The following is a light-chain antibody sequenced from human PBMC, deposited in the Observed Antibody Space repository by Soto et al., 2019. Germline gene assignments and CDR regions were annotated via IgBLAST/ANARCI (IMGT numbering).Light chain of an antibody. CDR3: QQYNNWPLT. V-gene: IGKV3-15*01. Sequence: EIVMTQSPATLSMSPGERATLSCRASQDVGSNVAWYQHKPGQGPRLLIYGASTRATGIPARFSGSGSGTEFTLTISSLQSEDFAVYYCQQYNNWPLTFGGGTKVDIK. J-gene: IGKJ4*01. CDR1: QDVGSN. CDR2: GAS.